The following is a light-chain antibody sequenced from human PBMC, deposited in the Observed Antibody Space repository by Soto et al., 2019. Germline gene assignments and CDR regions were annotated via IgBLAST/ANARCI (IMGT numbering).Light chain of an antibody. CDR3: QQYGGLPPYT. Sequence: EIVLTQSPGTLSLSPGERVTLSCRASQSVSSSYLAWYQQKPAQAPRLLIYGASNRPTGVPARFSGSGSGTEFTLTISRLEPEDFAVYYCQQYGGLPPYTFGQGTKLEIK. V-gene: IGKV3-20*01. J-gene: IGKJ2*01. CDR2: GAS. CDR1: QSVSSSY.